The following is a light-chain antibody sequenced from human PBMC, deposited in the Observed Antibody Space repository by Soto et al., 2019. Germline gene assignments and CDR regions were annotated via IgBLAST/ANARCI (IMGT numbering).Light chain of an antibody. V-gene: IGKV1-5*03. J-gene: IGKJ1*01. CDR3: QQYNSYPWT. CDR2: MAS. Sequence: DIQMTQSPSTLSASVGDRVTITCRASESITTRLAWYQQRPGKAPNLLIYMASSLESGVPSRFSGSGSGTEFTLTISSLQPDDFATDYCQQYNSYPWTFGQGTKVDIK. CDR1: ESITTR.